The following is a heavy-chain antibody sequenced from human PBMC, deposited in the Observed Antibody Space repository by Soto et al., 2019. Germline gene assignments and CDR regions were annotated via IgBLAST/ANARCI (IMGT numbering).Heavy chain of an antibody. Sequence: PSETLSLTCTVSGGSVSSGSYYWSWIRQPPGKGLEWIGYIYYSGSTNYNPSLKSRVTISVDTSKNQFSLKLSSVTAADTAVYYCARDSTWGAGELGFAGMDVWGQGTTVTVSS. V-gene: IGHV4-61*01. J-gene: IGHJ6*02. CDR1: GGSVSSGSYY. CDR3: ARDSTWGAGELGFAGMDV. CDR2: IYYSGST. D-gene: IGHD6-19*01.